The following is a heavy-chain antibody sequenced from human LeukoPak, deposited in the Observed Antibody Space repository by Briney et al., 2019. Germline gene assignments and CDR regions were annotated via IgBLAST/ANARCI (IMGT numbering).Heavy chain of an antibody. CDR2: INYRGST. CDR1: GGSISSGSYF. V-gene: IGHV4-39*02. CDR3: VREGGSYRPLDY. J-gene: IGHJ4*02. D-gene: IGHD3-16*02. Sequence: SETLSLTCTVSGGSISSGSYFWIWIRQPPGMGLEWIGSINYRGSTYYNPSLKSRVTISVDTSKNQFSLKLSSVTAADTALYYCVREGGSYRPLDYSGQGTLVTVSS.